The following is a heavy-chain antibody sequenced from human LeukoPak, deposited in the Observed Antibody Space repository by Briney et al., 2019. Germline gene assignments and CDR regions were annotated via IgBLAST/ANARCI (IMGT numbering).Heavy chain of an antibody. CDR3: ARSGGSGSYYILFDY. V-gene: IGHV1-46*01. CDR2: INPSGGST. Sequence: ASVKVSCKASGYTLTSYYMHWVRQAPGQGLEWMGIINPSGGSTSYAQRFQGRVTMTRDTSTSTVYMELSSLRSEDTAVYYCARSGGSGSYYILFDYWGQRTLVTVSS. CDR1: GYTLTSYY. D-gene: IGHD3-10*01. J-gene: IGHJ4*02.